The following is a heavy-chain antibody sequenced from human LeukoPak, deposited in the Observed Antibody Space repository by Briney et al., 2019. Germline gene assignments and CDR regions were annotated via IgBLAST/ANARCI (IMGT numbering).Heavy chain of an antibody. CDR1: GLTFSTYV. CDR3: ANSEFYVSGKYAGLDN. V-gene: IGHV3-23*01. J-gene: IGHJ4*01. D-gene: IGHD3-10*01. Sequence: GGSLRLSCAASGLTFSTYVMNWVRQAPGKGLEWVSTIGDDTYYADSVKGRITVSRDNSRNTLYLQMNLLGVEDTAVYYCANSEFYVSGKYAGLDNWGHGTLVTVCS. CDR2: IGDDT.